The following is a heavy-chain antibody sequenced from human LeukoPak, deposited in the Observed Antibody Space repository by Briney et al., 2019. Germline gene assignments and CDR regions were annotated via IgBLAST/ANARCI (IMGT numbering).Heavy chain of an antibody. CDR3: ARDPGYDYGYDY. D-gene: IGHD5-18*01. V-gene: IGHV3-66*01. CDR2: IYSGGST. J-gene: IGHJ4*02. CDR1: GFTVSDNY. Sequence: GGSLRLSCAASGFTVSDNYMSWVRQAPGKGLEWVSVIYSGGSTYYADSVKGRFTISRDNSKNTVCLQMNSLRAEDTAVYYCARDPGYDYGYDYWGQGTLVTVSS.